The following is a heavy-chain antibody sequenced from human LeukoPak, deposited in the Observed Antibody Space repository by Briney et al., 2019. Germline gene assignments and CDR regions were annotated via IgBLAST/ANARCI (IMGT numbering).Heavy chain of an antibody. CDR3: ARVAEIAALRKYYYDSSGYYHFDY. CDR2: IYYSGST. V-gene: IGHV4-59*01. Sequence: SETLSLTCTVSGGSISSYYWSWIRQPPGKGLEWIGYIYYSGSTNYNPSLKSRVTISVDTSKNQFSLKLSSVTAADTAVYYCARVAEIAALRKYYYDSSGYYHFDYWGQGTLVTVSS. D-gene: IGHD3-22*01. J-gene: IGHJ4*02. CDR1: GGSISSYY.